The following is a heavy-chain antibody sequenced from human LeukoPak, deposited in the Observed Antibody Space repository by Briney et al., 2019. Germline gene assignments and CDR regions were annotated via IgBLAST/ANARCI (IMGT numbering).Heavy chain of an antibody. CDR3: ASGILGVDSGPRDYMDV. J-gene: IGHJ6*03. CDR1: GGSISSYY. Sequence: SETLSLTCTVSGGSISSYYWSWIRQPPGKGLEWIGHIYYSGSTNYNPSLKSRVTISVDTSKNQFSLKLSSVTAADTAVYYCASGILGVDSGPRDYMDVWGKGTTVTVSS. CDR2: IYYSGST. V-gene: IGHV4-59*08. D-gene: IGHD3-16*01.